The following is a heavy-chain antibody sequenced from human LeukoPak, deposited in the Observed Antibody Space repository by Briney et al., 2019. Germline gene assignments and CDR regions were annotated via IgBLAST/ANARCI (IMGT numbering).Heavy chain of an antibody. D-gene: IGHD2-15*01. CDR1: GFTFSVYS. CDR3: ARELAVPATGD. Sequence: GGSLRLSCAASGFTFSVYSMNWVRQAPGKGLERVSYISSSSTTIYYADSVKGRFTVSRDNAKKSLYLQMNRLRAEDTAVYYCARELAVPATGDWGQGTLVTVSS. CDR2: ISSSSTTI. J-gene: IGHJ4*02. V-gene: IGHV3-48*01.